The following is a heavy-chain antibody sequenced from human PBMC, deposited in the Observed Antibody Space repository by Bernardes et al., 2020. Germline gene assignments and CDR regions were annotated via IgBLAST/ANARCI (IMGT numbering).Heavy chain of an antibody. D-gene: IGHD4-17*01. V-gene: IGHV3-7*03. CDR3: ARGRDQYGDYVLATEYFDY. CDR2: IKQDGSEK. Sequence: GGSLRLSCAASGFTFSSYWMSWVRQAPGKGLEWVANIKQDGSEKYYVDSVKGRFTISRDNAKNSLYLQMNSLRAEDTAVYYCARGRDQYGDYVLATEYFDYWGQGTLVTVSS. J-gene: IGHJ4*02. CDR1: GFTFSSYW.